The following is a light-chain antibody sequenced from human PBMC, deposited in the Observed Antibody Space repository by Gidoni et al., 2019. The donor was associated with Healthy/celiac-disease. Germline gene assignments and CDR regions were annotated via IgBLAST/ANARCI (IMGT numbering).Light chain of an antibody. CDR1: QSISSY. Sequence: DIQMTQSPSSLSASVGDRVTITCQASQSISSYLNWYQQKPGKAPKHLIYAESSLQSGVPSRFSGSGSWTDFTLTISSLQPEDFATYYCQQSYNTPHTFXQXTKLEIK. J-gene: IGKJ2*01. CDR3: QQSYNTPHT. V-gene: IGKV1-39*01. CDR2: AES.